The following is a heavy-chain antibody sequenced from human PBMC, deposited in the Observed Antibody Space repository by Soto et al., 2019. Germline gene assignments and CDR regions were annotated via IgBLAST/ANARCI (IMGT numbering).Heavy chain of an antibody. V-gene: IGHV1-3*01. J-gene: IGHJ4*02. D-gene: IGHD3-16*01. CDR1: GNSFTSYS. CDR3: ARDYENASGLDY. Sequence: GASVKVSCKASGNSFTSYSIHWVRQAPGQRLEWVGWIIAGNGNTIYSQNFRGRVSITRDTSASTAYMELSSLRSEDTAVYYCARDYENASGLDYWGQGTQVTVSS. CDR2: IIAGNGNT.